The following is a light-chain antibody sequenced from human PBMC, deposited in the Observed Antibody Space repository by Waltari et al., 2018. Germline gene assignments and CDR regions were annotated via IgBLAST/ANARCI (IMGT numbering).Light chain of an antibody. CDR2: GTS. V-gene: IGKV3-15*01. CDR1: QSINRN. Sequence: EIVMTQSPGTLSMSPGERATLSCRASQSINRNLAWYQQKSGQAPRLLIYGTSTRATGIPARFSGSGSGTEFTLTISSLQSEDFAVYYCQQYNDWPDTFGQGTRLEIK. J-gene: IGKJ5*01. CDR3: QQYNDWPDT.